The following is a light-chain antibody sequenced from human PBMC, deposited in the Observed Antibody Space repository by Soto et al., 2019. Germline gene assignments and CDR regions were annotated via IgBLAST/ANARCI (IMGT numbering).Light chain of an antibody. CDR2: AAS. J-gene: IGKJ4*01. Sequence: DIQMTQSPSSLSASVGDRATITCRASQGISNYLAWYQQKPGKVPKLLIYAASTLQSGVPSRFSGSGSGTDFTLTISSLQPEDVATCYCQKYNSAPFGGGTKVEIK. V-gene: IGKV1-27*01. CDR1: QGISNY. CDR3: QKYNSAP.